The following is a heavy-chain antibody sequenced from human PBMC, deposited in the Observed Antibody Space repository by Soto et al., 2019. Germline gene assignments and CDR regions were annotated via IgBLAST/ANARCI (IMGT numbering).Heavy chain of an antibody. CDR2: IKSIANGGTT. J-gene: IGHJ4*02. V-gene: IGHV3-15*07. Sequence: EVNLVESGGGLVKPGGSLRLSCAASGYSFKDAWMNWVRQAPGKGLEWVGRIKSIANGGTTEKASPVKCRFSISRDDSTFTLYLKTNSLQSEETSGYSCTRRPKAGDIRDCPLDFWGRGNLVTVSA. D-gene: IGHD3-10*01. CDR1: GYSFKDAW. CDR3: TRRPKAGDIRDCPLDF.